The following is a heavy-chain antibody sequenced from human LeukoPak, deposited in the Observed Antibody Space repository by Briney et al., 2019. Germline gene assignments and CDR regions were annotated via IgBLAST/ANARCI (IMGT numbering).Heavy chain of an antibody. J-gene: IGHJ4*02. CDR2: IYYSGST. V-gene: IGHV4-59*08. Sequence: SETLSLTCTVSGGPISSYYWSWIRQPPGKGLEWIGYIYYSGSTNYNPSLKSRVTISVDTSKNQFSLKLSSVTAADTAVYYCARGTLWFGELLRNSIDYWGQGTLVTVSS. CDR1: GGPISSYY. D-gene: IGHD3-10*01. CDR3: ARGTLWFGELLRNSIDY.